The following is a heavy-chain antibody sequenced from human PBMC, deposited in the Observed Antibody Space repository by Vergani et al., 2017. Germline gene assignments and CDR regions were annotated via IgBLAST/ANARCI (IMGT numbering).Heavy chain of an antibody. CDR1: GFTLSNYD. CDR2: IQFDGSTQ. CDR3: AKHFRGWGIDY. J-gene: IGHJ4*02. V-gene: IGHV3-30*02. Sequence: QVQLVESGGGVVQRGGSLRLSCATSGFTLSNYDMQWIRQGPGKGLEFVAFIQFDGSTQYYADSVKGRFTLSRYFSKNTLYLQMNSLRTDDTATYYCAKHFRGWGIDYWGQGTQVIVSS. D-gene: IGHD3-16*01.